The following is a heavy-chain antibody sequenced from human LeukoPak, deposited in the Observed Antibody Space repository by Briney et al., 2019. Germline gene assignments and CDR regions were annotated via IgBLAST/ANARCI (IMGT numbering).Heavy chain of an antibody. D-gene: IGHD4-17*01. CDR2: ISWNSGSI. CDR3: AKDTVRRDAYYYYGMDV. Sequence: PGXGLEWVXXISWNSGSIGYADSVKGRFTISRDNAKNSLYLQMNSLRAEDTALYYCAKDTVRRDAYYYYGMDVWGQGTTVTVSS. J-gene: IGHJ6*02. V-gene: IGHV3-9*01.